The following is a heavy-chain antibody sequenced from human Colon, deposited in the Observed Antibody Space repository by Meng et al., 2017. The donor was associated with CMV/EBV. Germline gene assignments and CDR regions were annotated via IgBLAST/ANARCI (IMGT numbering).Heavy chain of an antibody. D-gene: IGHD2/OR15-2a*01. V-gene: IGHV3-72*01. J-gene: IGHJ5*01. CDR3: ARMAIVIEPTGRYSWFDP. CDR1: GFTFSDHY. CDR2: SRNKANSYTT. Sequence: GGSLRLSCATSGFTFSDHYMDWVRQAPGKGLEWVGRSRNKANSYTTEYAPSVRGRFTISRDASKKLLFLQMNSLKTEDTAVYYCARMAIVIEPTGRYSWFDPWGEGTPVTVSS.